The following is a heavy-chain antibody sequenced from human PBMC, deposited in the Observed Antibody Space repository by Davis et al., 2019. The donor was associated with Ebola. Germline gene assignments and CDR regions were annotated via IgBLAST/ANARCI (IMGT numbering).Heavy chain of an antibody. Sequence: SQTLSLTCSVSGYSVSNSNWWVWIRQPPGQGLEWIGAVYHVGSPDYNPSLKSRVTMSVDMSKNQFSLKLSSVTAADTAVYYCAREDCGGDCRYNWFDPWGQGTLVTVSS. D-gene: IGHD2-21*02. CDR1: GYSVSNSNW. CDR2: VYHVGSP. J-gene: IGHJ5*02. V-gene: IGHV4-28*03. CDR3: AREDCGGDCRYNWFDP.